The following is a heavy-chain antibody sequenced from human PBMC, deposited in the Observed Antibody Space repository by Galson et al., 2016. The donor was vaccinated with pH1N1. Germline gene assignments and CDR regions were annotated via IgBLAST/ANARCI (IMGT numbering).Heavy chain of an antibody. CDR2: ISGSGLHI. V-gene: IGHV3-21*01. CDR1: GFIFSNYN. D-gene: IGHD3-16*01. Sequence: SLRLSCAASGFIFSNYNMNWVRQAPGKGLEWVASISGSGLHIYYADSLKGRFTISRDNAKNSLYLQMNNLRTEDTAVYYCARAPYTTCLYPEFDYRGQGTLVTVSS. CDR3: ARAPYTTCLYPEFDY. J-gene: IGHJ4*02.